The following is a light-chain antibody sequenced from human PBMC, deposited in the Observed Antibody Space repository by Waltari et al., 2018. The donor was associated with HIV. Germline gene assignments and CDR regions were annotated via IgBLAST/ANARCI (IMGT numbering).Light chain of an antibody. Sequence: EIVLTQSPGTLSFSPGERATLSCRASQSVSSSYLAWYQQKPGQAPRLLSYGASSRATGIPDRFSGSGSGTDFTLTISRLEPEDFAVYYCQQYGSSPLTFGGGTKVEIK. CDR3: QQYGSSPLT. CDR2: GAS. J-gene: IGKJ4*01. CDR1: QSVSSSY. V-gene: IGKV3-20*01.